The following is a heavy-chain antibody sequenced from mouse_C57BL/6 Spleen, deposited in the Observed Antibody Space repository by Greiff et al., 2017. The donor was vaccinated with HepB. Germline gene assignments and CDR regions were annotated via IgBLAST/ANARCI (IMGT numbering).Heavy chain of an antibody. CDR3: ATDSSGYNAMDY. CDR1: GYAFSSYW. D-gene: IGHD3-2*02. Sequence: VQLQQSGAELVKPGASVKISCKASGYAFSSYWMNWVKQRPGKGLEWIGQIYPGDGDTNYNGTFKGKATLTADKSSSTAYMQLSSLTSEDSAVYFCATDSSGYNAMDYWGQGTSVTVSS. J-gene: IGHJ4*01. CDR2: IYPGDGDT. V-gene: IGHV1-80*01.